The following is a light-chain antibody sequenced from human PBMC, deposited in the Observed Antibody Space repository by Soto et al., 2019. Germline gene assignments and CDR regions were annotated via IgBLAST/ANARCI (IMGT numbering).Light chain of an antibody. V-gene: IGKV3-11*01. J-gene: IGKJ4*01. CDR2: DAS. CDR3: QQRSNWRGT. CDR1: QSISKY. Sequence: EIVLTQSPVTLSFSPGERATLSCRASQSISKYLAWYQQKSGQAPRLLIYDASNRASGIPARFTGSGSGTDFTLTISSLEPEDFAVYYCQQRSNWRGTFGGGTKVDIK.